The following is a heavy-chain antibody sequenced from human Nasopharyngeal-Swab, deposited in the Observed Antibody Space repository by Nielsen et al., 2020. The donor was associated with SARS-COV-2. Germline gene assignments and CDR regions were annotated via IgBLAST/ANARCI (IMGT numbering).Heavy chain of an antibody. Sequence: GESLKISCPASGFTFSNYAMTWVRQAPGKGLEWVSSIRVSGDTTYYADSVKGRFTISRDSSKNTLYLQMNSLRVEDTAVYYCASSTVGAFDYWGQGTLVTVSS. D-gene: IGHD1-26*01. V-gene: IGHV3-23*01. CDR2: IRVSGDTT. CDR1: GFTFSNYA. J-gene: IGHJ4*02. CDR3: ASSTVGAFDY.